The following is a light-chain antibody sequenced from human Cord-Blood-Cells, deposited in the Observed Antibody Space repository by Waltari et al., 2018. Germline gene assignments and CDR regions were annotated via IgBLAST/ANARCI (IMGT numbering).Light chain of an antibody. Sequence: DIVMTQTPLYLSVIAGQPASITCQSSQSLLYSDGQTYVYWYLQKPGESPQLLIHEVASRVSGVPDRVSSSGSGTDYTLKISRLEAEDVGVYYCMPGIHLALTFRGGTEVETK. CDR2: EVA. V-gene: IGKV2-29*02. CDR1: QSLLYSDGQTY. J-gene: IGKJ4*01. CDR3: MPGIHLALT.